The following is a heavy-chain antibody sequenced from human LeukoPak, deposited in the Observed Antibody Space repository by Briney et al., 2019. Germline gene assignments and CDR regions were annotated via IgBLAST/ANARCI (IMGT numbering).Heavy chain of an antibody. V-gene: IGHV3-48*01. J-gene: IGHJ4*02. D-gene: IGHD5-24*01. CDR2: IGIDSGNT. CDR3: ARDYKYAFDN. Sequence: GGSLRLSCAASGCTFSSYWMSWVRQAPGKGLEWISYIGIDSGNTNYADSVKGRFTISGDKAKNSLYLRMNSLRVEDTAVYYCARDYKYAFDNWGQGTLVTVS. CDR1: GCTFSSYW.